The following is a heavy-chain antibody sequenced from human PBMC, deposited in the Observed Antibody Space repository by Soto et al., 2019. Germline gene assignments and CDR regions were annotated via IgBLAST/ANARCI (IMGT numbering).Heavy chain of an antibody. CDR3: ARVGSYRAPYFDY. CDR1: GYTFTSYA. V-gene: IGHV1-3*01. CDR2: INAGNGNT. J-gene: IGHJ4*02. Sequence: GASVKVSCKASGYTFTSYAMHWVRQAPGQRLEWMGWINAGNGNTKYSQKFQGRVTITRDTSASTAYMELSSLRSEDTAVYYCARVGSYRAPYFDYWGQGTLVTVSS. D-gene: IGHD1-26*01.